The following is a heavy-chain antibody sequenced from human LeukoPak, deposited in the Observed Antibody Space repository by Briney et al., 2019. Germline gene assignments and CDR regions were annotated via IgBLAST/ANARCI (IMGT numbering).Heavy chain of an antibody. Sequence: ASETLSLICAVYGGSFSGYYWSWIRQPPGKGLEWIGEINHSGSTNYNPSLKSRVNISVDTSKNQFSLKLSSVTAADTAVYYCSLGDAFEIWGQGTMVTVSS. CDR3: SLGDAFEI. J-gene: IGHJ3*02. V-gene: IGHV4-34*01. D-gene: IGHD7-27*01. CDR2: INHSGST. CDR1: GGSFSGYY.